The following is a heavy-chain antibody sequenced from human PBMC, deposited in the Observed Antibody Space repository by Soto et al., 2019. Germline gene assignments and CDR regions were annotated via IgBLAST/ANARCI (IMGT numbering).Heavy chain of an antibody. D-gene: IGHD1-26*01. CDR2: ISYDGSNK. V-gene: IGHV3-30*18. Sequence: GGSLRLSCAASGFTFSSYGMHWVRQAPGKGLEWVAVISYDGSNKYYADSVKGRFTISRDNSKNTLYLQMNSLRAEGTAVYYCAKDRNIVGAIGARVNYYGMDVWGQGTTVTVSS. CDR3: AKDRNIVGAIGARVNYYGMDV. J-gene: IGHJ6*02. CDR1: GFTFSSYG.